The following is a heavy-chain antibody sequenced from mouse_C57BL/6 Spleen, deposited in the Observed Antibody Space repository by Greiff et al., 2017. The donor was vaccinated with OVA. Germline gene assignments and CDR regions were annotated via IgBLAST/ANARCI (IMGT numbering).Heavy chain of an antibody. D-gene: IGHD2-4*01. Sequence: VQLQQSGPGLVQPSQSLSITCTVSGFSLTSYGVHWVRQSPGKGLEWLGVIWSGGSTDCNAAFISRLSISKDNSKSQVFFKMNSLQADDTAIYYCARIYDYDLTWFAYWGQGTLVTVSA. J-gene: IGHJ3*01. CDR2: IWSGGST. V-gene: IGHV2-2*01. CDR1: GFSLTSYG. CDR3: ARIYDYDLTWFAY.